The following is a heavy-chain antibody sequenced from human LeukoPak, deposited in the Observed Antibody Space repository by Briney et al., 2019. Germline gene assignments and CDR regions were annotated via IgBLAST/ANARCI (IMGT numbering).Heavy chain of an antibody. V-gene: IGHV3-7*01. CDR1: GFTFSSSW. Sequence: PGGSLRLSCAASGFTFSSSWMSWVRQAPGKGLEWVANIKQDESEEYYVDSVKGRFTISRDNAKNSLYLQMNILRAEDTAVYYCARDSTYATRFDYWGQGTLVAVSS. D-gene: IGHD2-15*01. J-gene: IGHJ4*02. CDR3: ARDSTYATRFDY. CDR2: IKQDESEE.